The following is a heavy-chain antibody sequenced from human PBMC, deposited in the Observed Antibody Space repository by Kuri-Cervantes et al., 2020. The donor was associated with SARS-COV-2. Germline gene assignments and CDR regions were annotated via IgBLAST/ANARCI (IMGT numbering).Heavy chain of an antibody. CDR2: INPNSGGT. CDR3: ARGVQLWLSDRPVNPVRYGMDV. Sequence: ASVKVSCKASGYTFTGYCMHWVRQAPGQGLEWMGWINPNSGGTNYAQKFQGRVTMTRDTSFSTAYMELRSLRSDDTAVYYCARGVQLWLSDRPVNPVRYGMDVWGQGTTVTVSS. CDR1: GYTFTGYC. V-gene: IGHV1-2*02. J-gene: IGHJ6*02. D-gene: IGHD5-18*01.